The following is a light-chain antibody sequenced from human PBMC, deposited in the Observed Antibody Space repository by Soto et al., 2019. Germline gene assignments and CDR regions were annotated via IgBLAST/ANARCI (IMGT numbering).Light chain of an antibody. V-gene: IGKV1-39*01. J-gene: IGKJ2*01. CDR2: DAS. Sequence: DIQMTQSPSSLSASVGDRVTMTCRASQSISNFLNWYQQKPGQAPILLIYDASTLQGGVASRFSGSASGTDFTLTISSLQPEDFATYYCQQSHSSPYTFGQGTNLEIE. CDR3: QQSHSSPYT. CDR1: QSISNF.